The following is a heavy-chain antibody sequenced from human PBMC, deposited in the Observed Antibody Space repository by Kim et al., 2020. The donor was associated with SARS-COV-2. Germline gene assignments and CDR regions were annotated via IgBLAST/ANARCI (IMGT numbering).Heavy chain of an antibody. V-gene: IGHV3-33*06. D-gene: IGHD2-15*01. Sequence: GGSLRLSCAASGFTFSSYGMHWVRQAPGKGLEWVAVIWYDGSNKYYADSVKGRFTISRDNSTNTLYLQMNSLRAEDTAVYYCAKSDIVEYYYYYGMDVWGQGTTVTVSS. CDR1: GFTFSSYG. J-gene: IGHJ6*02. CDR3: AKSDIVEYYYYYGMDV. CDR2: IWYDGSNK.